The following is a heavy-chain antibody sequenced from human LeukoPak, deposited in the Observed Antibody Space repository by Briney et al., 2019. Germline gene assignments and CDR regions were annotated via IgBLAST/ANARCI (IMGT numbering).Heavy chain of an antibody. V-gene: IGHV4-4*02. CDR2: IYHSGSP. CDR3: ARGALVDYDFWSDY. Sequence: SETLSLTCAVSGGSISSNNWWGWVRQPPGKGLEWIGEIYHSGSPNYNPSLKSRVTISVDKSRNHFSLNLSSVTAADTAVYYCARGALVDYDFWSDYWGQGTLVTVSS. D-gene: IGHD3-3*01. J-gene: IGHJ4*02. CDR1: GGSISSNNW.